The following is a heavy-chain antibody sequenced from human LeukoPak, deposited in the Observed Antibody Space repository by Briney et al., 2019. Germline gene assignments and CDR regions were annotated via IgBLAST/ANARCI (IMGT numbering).Heavy chain of an antibody. CDR2: ISGSGGST. CDR1: GFTFSSYA. CDR3: AILPGYSSGWYEVNY. D-gene: IGHD6-13*01. J-gene: IGHJ4*02. V-gene: IGHV3-23*01. Sequence: GGSLRLSCAASGFTFSSYAMSCVLQAPGKGLEWLSGISGSGGSTYYADSVKGRFTISRDNSRNTLYLQMNSPRAEDTAVYYCAILPGYSSGWYEVNYWGQGTLVTVSS.